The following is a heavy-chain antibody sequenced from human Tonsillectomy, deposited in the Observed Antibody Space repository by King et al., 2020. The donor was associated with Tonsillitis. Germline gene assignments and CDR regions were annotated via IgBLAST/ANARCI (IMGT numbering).Heavy chain of an antibody. V-gene: IGHV3-30-3*01. Sequence: VQLVESGGGVVQPGRSLRLSCAASGFTFSSYAMHWGRQAPGKGLEWVAVISYDGSNKYYADSVKGRFTISRDNSKNTLYLQMNSLRAEDTAVYYCARGSNEVDSYYYYGMDVWGQGTTVTVSS. CDR2: ISYDGSNK. D-gene: IGHD2-8*01. CDR1: GFTFSSYA. J-gene: IGHJ6*02. CDR3: ARGSNEVDSYYYYGMDV.